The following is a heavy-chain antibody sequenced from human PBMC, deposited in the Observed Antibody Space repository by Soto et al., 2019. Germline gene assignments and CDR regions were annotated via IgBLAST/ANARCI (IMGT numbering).Heavy chain of an antibody. D-gene: IGHD6-13*01. V-gene: IGHV4-59*08. CDR2: IYYSGST. CDR1: GGSISSYY. Sequence: SETLSLTCTVSGGSISSYYWSWIRQPPGKGLEWIGYIYYSGSTNYNPSLKSRVTISVDTSKNQFSLKLSSVTTADTAVYYCARRYGSSFDYWGQGTLVTVSS. CDR3: ARRYGSSFDY. J-gene: IGHJ4*02.